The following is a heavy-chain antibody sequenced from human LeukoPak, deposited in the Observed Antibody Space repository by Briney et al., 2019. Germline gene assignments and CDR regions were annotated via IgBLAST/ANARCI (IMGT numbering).Heavy chain of an antibody. Sequence: GGSLRLSCAASGFTFDDYAMHWVRQAPGKGLEWVSGISWNSGSIGYADPVKGRFTISRDNAKNSLYLQMNSLRAEDTALYYCAKEGRWLQFGAFDIWGQGTMVTVSS. D-gene: IGHD5-24*01. CDR3: AKEGRWLQFGAFDI. V-gene: IGHV3-9*01. J-gene: IGHJ3*02. CDR1: GFTFDDYA. CDR2: ISWNSGSI.